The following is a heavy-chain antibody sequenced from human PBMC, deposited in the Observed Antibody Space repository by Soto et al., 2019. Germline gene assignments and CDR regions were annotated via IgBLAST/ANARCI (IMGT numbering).Heavy chain of an antibody. D-gene: IGHD2-15*01. CDR2: ITHRGST. J-gene: IGHJ6*02. CDR1: NGSFSGYY. Sequence: QVQLQQWGAGLLKPSETLSLTCAVYNGSFSGYYWSWVRQSPGKGLEWIGEITHRGSTNYSPSLRGRATVSVDLSKHHFSLSLNSVTSADTGVYYFARVSCSGISCYLTSRYNYYVMDVWGQGTTVTVSS. CDR3: ARVSCSGISCYLTSRYNYYVMDV. V-gene: IGHV4-34*01.